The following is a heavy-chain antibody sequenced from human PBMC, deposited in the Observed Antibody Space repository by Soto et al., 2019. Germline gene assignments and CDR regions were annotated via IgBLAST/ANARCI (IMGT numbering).Heavy chain of an antibody. J-gene: IGHJ4*02. D-gene: IGHD6-19*01. Sequence: GGSLRLSCAASGFTFTNAWLSWVRQAPGKGLEWVGRIRSKSDGETIDYAASVRGRFIISRDDSKSTLYLQMYGLKTEDAGVYYCSTDQVAVAGTPYYFDNWGQGALVTVSS. CDR3: STDQVAVAGTPYYFDN. CDR2: IRSKSDGETI. V-gene: IGHV3-15*01. CDR1: GFTFTNAW.